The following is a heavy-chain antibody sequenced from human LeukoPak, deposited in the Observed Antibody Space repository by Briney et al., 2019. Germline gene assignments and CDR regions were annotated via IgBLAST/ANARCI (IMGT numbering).Heavy chain of an antibody. Sequence: ASVKVSCKASGYTFTGYYIHWVRQAPGQGLEWMGWINPNSGVTNYAQKLQGRVTITRDASIDTAYMQLSRLRSDDTAVYYCAKDRYGDYEAPFHYYMDAWGRGTTVTVSS. CDR3: AKDRYGDYEAPFHYYMDA. V-gene: IGHV1-2*02. D-gene: IGHD5-12*01. J-gene: IGHJ6*03. CDR2: INPNSGVT. CDR1: GYTFTGYY.